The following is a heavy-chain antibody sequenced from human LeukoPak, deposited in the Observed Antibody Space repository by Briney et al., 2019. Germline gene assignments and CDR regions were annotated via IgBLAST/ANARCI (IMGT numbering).Heavy chain of an antibody. D-gene: IGHD2-2*01. CDR2: ISGSGGST. V-gene: IGHV3-23*01. CDR1: GFTFSSYG. CDR3: AKDRVRKGNVVVPAAGL. J-gene: IGHJ4*02. Sequence: PGGSLRLSCAASGFTFSSYGMSWVRQAPGKGLEWVSAISGSGGSTYYADSVKGRFTISRDNSKNTLYLQMNSLRAEDTAVYYCAKDRVRKGNVVVPAAGLWGQGTLVTVSS.